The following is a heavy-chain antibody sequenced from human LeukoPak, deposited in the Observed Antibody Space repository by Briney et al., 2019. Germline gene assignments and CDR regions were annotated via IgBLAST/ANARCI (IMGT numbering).Heavy chain of an antibody. CDR2: ISGSGGST. CDR3: AKGGIQLWSTEEFDY. D-gene: IGHD5-18*01. J-gene: IGHJ4*02. CDR1: GFTFSSYA. V-gene: IGHV3-23*01. Sequence: GGSLRLSCAASGFTFSSYAMSWVRQAPGKGLEWVSAISGSGGSTYYADSVKGRFTISRDNSKNTLYLQMNSLRAEDTAVYYCAKGGIQLWSTEEFDYWGQGTLVTVSS.